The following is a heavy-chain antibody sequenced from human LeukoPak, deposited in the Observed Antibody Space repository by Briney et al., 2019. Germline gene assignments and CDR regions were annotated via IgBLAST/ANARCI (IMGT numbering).Heavy chain of an antibody. J-gene: IGHJ4*02. CDR3: ARDGGYDFWSGYYQDY. CDR2: ISYDANIGSDK. CDR1: GSTFSRYA. Sequence: GGSLRLSCATSGSTFSRYAMHWVRQAPGKGLEWVALISYDANIGSDKYYADSVKGRFTISRDNSKNTLYLQMNSLRAEDTAVYYCARDGGYDFWSGYYQDYWGQGTLVTVSS. V-gene: IGHV3-30-3*01. D-gene: IGHD3-3*01.